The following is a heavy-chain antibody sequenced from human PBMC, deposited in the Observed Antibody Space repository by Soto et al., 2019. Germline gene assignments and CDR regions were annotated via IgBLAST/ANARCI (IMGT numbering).Heavy chain of an antibody. V-gene: IGHV5-51*01. CDR3: ARSVDSGSYYDYYYYGMDV. J-gene: IGHJ6*02. CDR2: IYPGDSDT. CDR1: GYSFTIYW. Sequence: GESLKISCKGSGYSFTIYWIGWVRQMPGKGLEWMGVIYPGDSDTRYSPSFQGQVTISADKSISTAYLQWSSLKASDTAMYYCARSVDSGSYYDYYYYGMDVWGQGTTVTVSS. D-gene: IGHD1-26*01.